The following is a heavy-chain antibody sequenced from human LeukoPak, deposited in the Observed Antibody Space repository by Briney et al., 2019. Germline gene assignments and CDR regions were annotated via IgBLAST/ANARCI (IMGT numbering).Heavy chain of an antibody. D-gene: IGHD2-2*01. CDR1: GFSFRSYA. J-gene: IGHJ5*02. CDR2: ISGSGGST. V-gene: IGHV3-23*01. CDR3: ARERTYCSSTSCSNWFDP. Sequence: GGSLRLSCAASGFSFRSYAMTWVRQAPGKGLEWVSGISGSGGSTYYADSVKGRFTISRDNSKNTLYLQMNSLRAEDTAVYYCARERTYCSSTSCSNWFDPWGQGTLVTVSS.